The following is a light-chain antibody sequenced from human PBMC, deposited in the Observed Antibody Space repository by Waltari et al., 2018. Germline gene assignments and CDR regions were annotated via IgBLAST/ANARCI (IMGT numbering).Light chain of an antibody. CDR2: GAS. CDR1: QRVSRF. J-gene: IGKJ1*01. V-gene: IGKV3-20*01. Sequence: RGTLSCRASQRVSRFLAWYQQIPGQPPRLLIYGASTRSTGIPDRFSGSGSGTDFSLTISRLEPEDFAVYYCQKYDRLPATFGQGTKVEIK. CDR3: QKYDRLPAT.